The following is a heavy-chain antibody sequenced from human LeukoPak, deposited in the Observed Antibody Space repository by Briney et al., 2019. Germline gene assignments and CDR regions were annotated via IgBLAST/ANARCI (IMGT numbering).Heavy chain of an antibody. D-gene: IGHD3-22*01. CDR1: GGSISSYY. CDR2: IYYSGST. Sequence: SETLSLTCTVSGGSISSYYWSWIRQPPGKGLEWIGYIYYSGSTNYNPSLKGRVTISVDTSKNPFSLKLSSVTAADTAVYYCARYYYDSSGSTYFDYWGQGPLVTVSS. J-gene: IGHJ4*02. V-gene: IGHV4-59*08. CDR3: ARYYYDSSGSTYFDY.